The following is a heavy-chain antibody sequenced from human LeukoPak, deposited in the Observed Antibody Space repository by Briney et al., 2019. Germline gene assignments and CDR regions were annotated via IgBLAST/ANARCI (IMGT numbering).Heavy chain of an antibody. V-gene: IGHV4-34*01. Sequence: SETLSLTCAVYGGSFSGYYWSWIRQPPGKGLEWIGEINHSGSTNYNPSLKSRVTISVDTSKNQFSLKLSSVTAADTAVYYCARRKQLFNYYMDVWGKGTTVTVSS. J-gene: IGHJ6*03. CDR3: ARRKQLFNYYMDV. CDR1: GGSFSGYY. D-gene: IGHD6-13*01. CDR2: INHSGST.